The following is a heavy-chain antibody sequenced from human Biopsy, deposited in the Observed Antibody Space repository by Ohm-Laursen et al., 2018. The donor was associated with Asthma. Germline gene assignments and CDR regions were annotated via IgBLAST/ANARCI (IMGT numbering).Heavy chain of an antibody. CDR1: GYTFTYFS. Sequence: ASVKVSCKASGYTFTYFSIYWVRQAPGQGLEWLGRINTNTGNPTYAQAYIGRFVFSLDTSVSTAYLRISSLKADDTAVYYCARGRYRGYDFDYWGQGSLVTVSS. V-gene: IGHV7-4-1*02. J-gene: IGHJ4*02. CDR3: ARGRYRGYDFDY. CDR2: INTNTGNP. D-gene: IGHD5-12*01.